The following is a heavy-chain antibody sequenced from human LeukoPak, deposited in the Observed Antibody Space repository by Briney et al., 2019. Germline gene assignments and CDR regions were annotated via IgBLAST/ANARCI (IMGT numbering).Heavy chain of an antibody. CDR1: GFTFSSYA. J-gene: IGHJ5*02. Sequence: PGGSLRLSCAASGFTFSSYAMSWVRRAPGKGLEWVSAISGSGGSTYYADSVKGRFTISRDNSKNTLYLQMNSLRAEDTAVYYCAKDPYYYDSSGYNWFDPWGQGTLVTVSS. CDR3: AKDPYYYDSSGYNWFDP. CDR2: ISGSGGST. D-gene: IGHD3-22*01. V-gene: IGHV3-23*01.